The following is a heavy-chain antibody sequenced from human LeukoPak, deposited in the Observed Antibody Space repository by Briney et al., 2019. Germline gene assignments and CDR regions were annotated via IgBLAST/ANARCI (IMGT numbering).Heavy chain of an antibody. J-gene: IGHJ5*02. D-gene: IGHD6-19*01. CDR1: GYTLTELS. CDR3: AREGYSSGWYSSNWFDP. CDR2: CDPEDGGT. V-gene: IGHV1-24*01. Sequence: ASVKVSCKVSGYTLTELSMHWVRQAPGKGLECMGGCDPEDGGTIYAQKFQGRVTITADKSTSTAYMELSSLRSEDTAVYYCAREGYSSGWYSSNWFDPWGRGTLVTVSS.